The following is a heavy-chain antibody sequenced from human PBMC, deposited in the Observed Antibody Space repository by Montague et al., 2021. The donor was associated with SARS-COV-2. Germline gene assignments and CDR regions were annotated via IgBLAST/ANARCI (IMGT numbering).Heavy chain of an antibody. V-gene: IGHV4-34*01. Sequence: SETLSLTCAVYGGSFSGYDWGGIRKSPGKGLEWMGEINHRGRTNYNPSLKSRVTVSVETSKNQFSLKLSSVTAADTAVYYCARGHAEITMIAVVFTGGIYYFDYWGRGTLVTVSS. D-gene: IGHD3-22*01. J-gene: IGHJ4*02. CDR1: GGSFSGYD. CDR3: ARGHAEITMIAVVFTGGIYYFDY. CDR2: INHRGRT.